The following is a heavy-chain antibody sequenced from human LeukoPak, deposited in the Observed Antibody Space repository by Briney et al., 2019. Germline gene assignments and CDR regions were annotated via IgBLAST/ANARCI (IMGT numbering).Heavy chain of an antibody. CDR1: GFTFSSYS. D-gene: IGHD6-13*01. CDR2: ISGSGGST. Sequence: GGSLRLSCAASGFTFSSYSMNWVRQAPGKGLEWVSAISGSGGSTYYADSVKGRFTISRDNSKNTLYLQMNSLRAEDTAVYYCACSSWEHYFDYWGQGTLVTVSS. CDR3: ACSSWEHYFDY. V-gene: IGHV3-23*01. J-gene: IGHJ4*02.